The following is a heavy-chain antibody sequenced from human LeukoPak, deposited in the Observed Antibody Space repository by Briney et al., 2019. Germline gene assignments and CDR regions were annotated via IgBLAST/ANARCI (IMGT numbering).Heavy chain of an antibody. CDR2: LYHTGTT. V-gene: IGHV4-38-2*02. Sequence: SETLSLTCTVSGYSFSSGFFWGWIRQPPGKGLEWIGSLYHTGTTYNNPSLKSRVTISVDTSKNQFSLKLSSVTAADTAVYYCARLDDLPYYFDYWGQGTLVTVSS. J-gene: IGHJ4*02. CDR1: GYSFSSGFF. CDR3: ARLDDLPYYFDY.